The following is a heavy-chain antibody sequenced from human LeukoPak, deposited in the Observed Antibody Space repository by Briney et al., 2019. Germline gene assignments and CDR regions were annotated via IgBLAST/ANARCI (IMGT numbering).Heavy chain of an antibody. CDR1: GGSVSSGSYY. CDR2: IYYSGST. D-gene: IGHD4-11*01. V-gene: IGHV4-61*01. Sequence: SETLSLTCTVSGGSVSSGSYYWSWIRQPPGKGLEWIVYIYYSGSTNYNPSLKSRVTISVDTSKNQFSLKLSSVTAADTAVYYCARSFRYYSNYPFDYWGQGTLVTVSS. J-gene: IGHJ4*02. CDR3: ARSFRYYSNYPFDY.